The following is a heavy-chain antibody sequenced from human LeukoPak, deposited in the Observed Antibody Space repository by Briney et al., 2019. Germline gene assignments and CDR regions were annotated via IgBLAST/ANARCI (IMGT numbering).Heavy chain of an antibody. CDR2: IYSGGRT. Sequence: PGGSLRLSCAVSGFTVSNNYMNWVRQAPGKGLEWVSIIYSGGRTYYADSAKGRFTISRDIFKNTVYLQMNSLRAEDTAVYYCAKDFQRGTSGYEYWGQGTLVTVSS. CDR1: GFTVSNNY. CDR3: AKDFQRGTSGYEY. D-gene: IGHD5-12*01. J-gene: IGHJ4*02. V-gene: IGHV3-53*01.